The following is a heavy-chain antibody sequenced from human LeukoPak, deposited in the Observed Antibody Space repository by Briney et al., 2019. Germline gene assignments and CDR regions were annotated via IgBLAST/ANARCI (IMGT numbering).Heavy chain of an antibody. Sequence: PGGSLRLSCSASGLTFSASAMHWLRQASGKGLEWVGRIRSKANNYATAYAASVKGRFTISRDDSKNTAYLQMNSLKTEDTAVCYCISYDDGDPGLDYWGQGTLVTVSS. CDR2: IRSKANNYAT. J-gene: IGHJ4*02. CDR3: ISYDDGDPGLDY. V-gene: IGHV3-73*01. D-gene: IGHD4-17*01. CDR1: GLTFSASA.